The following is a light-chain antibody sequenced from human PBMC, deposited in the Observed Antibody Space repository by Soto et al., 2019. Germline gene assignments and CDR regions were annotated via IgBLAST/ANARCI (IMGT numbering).Light chain of an antibody. CDR2: DAS. J-gene: IGKJ4*01. Sequence: DIQLTQSPSFLSASVGDRVTITCRASQGISSWLAWYQQKLGRAPRLLIYDASSLESGVPSRFSGSGYGTEFTLTISSLQPDDFATYYCQQYNTYSSLTFGGGTKVDI. V-gene: IGKV1-5*01. CDR1: QGISSW. CDR3: QQYNTYSSLT.